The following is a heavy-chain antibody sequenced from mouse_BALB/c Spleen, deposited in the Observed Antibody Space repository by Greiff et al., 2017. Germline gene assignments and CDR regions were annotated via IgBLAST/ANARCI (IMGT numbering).Heavy chain of an antibody. V-gene: IGHV3-6*02. D-gene: IGHD1-1*01. CDR1: GYSITSGYY. J-gene: IGHJ3*01. Sequence: EVKLQESGPGLVKPSQSLSLTCSVTGYSITSGYYWNWIRQFPGNKLEWMGYISYDGSNNYNPSLKNRISITRDTSKNQFFLKLNSVTTEDTATYYCASLILRSAWFAYWGQGTLVTVSA. CDR2: ISYDGSN. CDR3: ASLILRSAWFAY.